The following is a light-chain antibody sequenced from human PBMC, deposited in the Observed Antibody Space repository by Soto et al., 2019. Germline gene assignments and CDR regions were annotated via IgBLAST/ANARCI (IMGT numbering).Light chain of an antibody. CDR1: NSNIGSNV. Sequence: QSVLTQPPSVSGTPGQRVSISCSGSNSNIGSNVVAWYRHLPGTAPKCLICFNDQRLSGVPDRISGSKSGTSASLAISGLQSEDEAEYYCVAWDDSLRGRVFGGGTKVTVL. CDR3: VAWDDSLRGRV. V-gene: IGLV1-44*01. J-gene: IGLJ3*02. CDR2: FND.